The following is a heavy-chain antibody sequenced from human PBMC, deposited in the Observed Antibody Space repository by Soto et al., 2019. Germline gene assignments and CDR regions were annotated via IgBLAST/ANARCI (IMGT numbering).Heavy chain of an antibody. V-gene: IGHV3-21*04. Sequence: GGSLRLSCAASGFTFSSYSMNWVRQAPGKGLEWVSSISSSSSYIYYADSVKGRFTISRDNAKNSLYLQMNSLRSEDTAVYYCARDFYYDSSGPGYWGQGTLVTVSS. D-gene: IGHD3-22*01. CDR1: GFTFSSYS. CDR3: ARDFYYDSSGPGY. CDR2: ISSSSSYI. J-gene: IGHJ4*02.